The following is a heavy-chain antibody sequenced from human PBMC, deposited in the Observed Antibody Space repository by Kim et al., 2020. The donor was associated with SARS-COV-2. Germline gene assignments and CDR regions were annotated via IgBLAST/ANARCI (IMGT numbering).Heavy chain of an antibody. D-gene: IGHD1-26*01. CDR2: IIPIFGTA. V-gene: IGHV1-69*13. CDR1: GGTFSSYA. Sequence: SVKVSCKASGGTFSSYAISWVRQAPGQGLEWMGGIIPIFGTANYAQKFQGRVTITADESTSTAYMELSSLRSEDTAVYYCASSPAGVGAPYYYGMDVWGQGTTVTVSS. J-gene: IGHJ6*02. CDR3: ASSPAGVGAPYYYGMDV.